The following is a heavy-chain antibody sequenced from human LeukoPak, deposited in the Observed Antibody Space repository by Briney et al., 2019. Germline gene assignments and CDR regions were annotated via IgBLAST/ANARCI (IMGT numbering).Heavy chain of an antibody. CDR3: ARQVWSTDDAFDI. J-gene: IGHJ3*02. D-gene: IGHD3-3*01. V-gene: IGHV4-59*08. CDR2: IYYSGST. Sequence: PSETLSLTCTVSGGSISSYYWSWIRQPPGKGLEWIGYIYYSGSTNYNPSLKSRVTISVDTSKNQFSLKLSSVTAADTAVYHCARQVWSTDDAFDIWGQGTMVTVSS. CDR1: GGSISSYY.